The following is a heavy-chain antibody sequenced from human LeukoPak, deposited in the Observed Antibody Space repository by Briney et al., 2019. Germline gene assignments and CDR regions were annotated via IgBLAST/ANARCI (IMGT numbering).Heavy chain of an antibody. V-gene: IGHV1-18*01. D-gene: IGHD3-10*01. CDR2: ISAYNGNT. Sequence: GASVKVSCKASGYTFTNYDITWVRQAPGQGLEWMGWISAYNGNTNYAQNIQGRVTMSTDTSTSTAYMELRSLRSDDTAVYYCARDKVRGIPTKFDYWGQGTLVTVSS. J-gene: IGHJ4*01. CDR3: ARDKVRGIPTKFDY. CDR1: GYTFTNYD.